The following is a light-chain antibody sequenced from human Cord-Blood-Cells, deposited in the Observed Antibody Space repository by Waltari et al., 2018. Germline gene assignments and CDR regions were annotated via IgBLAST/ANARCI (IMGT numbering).Light chain of an antibody. J-gene: IGLJ3*02. Sequence: QSALTQPRSVSGSPGQSVTISCTGTSSDFGVYNYVYWYQQHPGKAPKLMIYDVSKRPSGVPDRFSGSKSGNTASLTISGLQAEDEADYYCCSYAGSYTWVFGGGTELTVL. CDR1: SSDFGVYNY. CDR3: CSYAGSYTWV. CDR2: DVS. V-gene: IGLV2-11*01.